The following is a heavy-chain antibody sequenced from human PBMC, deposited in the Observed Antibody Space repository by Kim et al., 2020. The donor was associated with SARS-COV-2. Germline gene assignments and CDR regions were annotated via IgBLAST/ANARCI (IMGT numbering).Heavy chain of an antibody. D-gene: IGHD5-12*01. CDR1: GGSISSYY. V-gene: IGHV4-59*13. Sequence: SETLSLTCTVSGGSISSYYWSWIRQPPGKGLEWIGYIYYSGSTNYNPSLKSRVTISVDTSKNQFSLKLSSVTAADTAVYYCARGIRATGYFDYWGQGTLVTVSS. J-gene: IGHJ4*02. CDR2: IYYSGST. CDR3: ARGIRATGYFDY.